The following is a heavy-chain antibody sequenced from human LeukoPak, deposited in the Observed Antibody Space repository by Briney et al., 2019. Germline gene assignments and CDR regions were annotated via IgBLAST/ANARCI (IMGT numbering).Heavy chain of an antibody. CDR2: INHSGST. Sequence: SETLSLTCAVYGGSFSGYYWSWIRQPPGKGLEWIGEINHSGSTNYNPSLKSRVTISVDTSKNQFSLKLSSVIAADTAVYYCARPKSGGDVDYWGQGTLVTVSS. CDR1: GGSFSGYY. V-gene: IGHV4-34*01. J-gene: IGHJ4*02. CDR3: ARPKSGGDVDY. D-gene: IGHD1-26*01.